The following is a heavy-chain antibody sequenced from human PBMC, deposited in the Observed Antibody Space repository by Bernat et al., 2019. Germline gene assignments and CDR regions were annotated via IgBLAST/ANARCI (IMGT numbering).Heavy chain of an antibody. J-gene: IGHJ4*02. D-gene: IGHD6-13*01. CDR2: ISSSGSAI. Sequence: EVQLVESGGGLVQPGGSLRLSCAASGFTFSSYELNWVRQAPGKGLEWISYISSSGSAIYYADSVKGRFTISRDNAKNSLYLQMNNLRAEDTAVYYCVIAAAGSYYFDYWGQGTLVTVSS. CDR1: GFTFSSYE. CDR3: VIAAAGSYYFDY. V-gene: IGHV3-48*03.